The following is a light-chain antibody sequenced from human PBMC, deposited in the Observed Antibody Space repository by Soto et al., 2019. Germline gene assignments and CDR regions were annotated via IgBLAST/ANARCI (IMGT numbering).Light chain of an antibody. CDR1: QSISSW. J-gene: IGKJ1*01. CDR2: KTS. V-gene: IGKV1-5*03. CDR3: QHYNSYPWT. Sequence: DIQMTQSPSTLSASVGDRVTITCRASQSISSWLAWYQQKPGKAPKLLIFKTSSLKSGVPSRFGVSGSGAEFTLTISSLQPDDFATYYCQHYNSYPWTFGRGTKVEIK.